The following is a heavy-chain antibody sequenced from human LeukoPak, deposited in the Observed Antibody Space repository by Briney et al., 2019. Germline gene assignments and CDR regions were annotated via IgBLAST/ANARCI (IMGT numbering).Heavy chain of an antibody. CDR3: AKDKTAAAGDNFDY. CDR1: GFTFDDYA. Sequence: GGSLRLSCAASGFTFDDYAMHWVRQAPGKGLEWVSLISGDGGSTYYADSVKGRFTISRDNRKNSLYLQMNSLRTEDTALYYCAKDKTAAAGDNFDYWGQGTLVTVSS. J-gene: IGHJ4*02. V-gene: IGHV3-43*02. D-gene: IGHD6-13*01. CDR2: ISGDGGST.